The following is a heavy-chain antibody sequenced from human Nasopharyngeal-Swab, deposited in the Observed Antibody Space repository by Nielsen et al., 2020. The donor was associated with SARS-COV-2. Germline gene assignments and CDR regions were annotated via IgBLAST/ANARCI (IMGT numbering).Heavy chain of an antibody. CDR3: ARDQGGDRYSSGWYYYYYGMYV. CDR1: GFTFSSYG. CDR2: ISYDGSNK. J-gene: IGHJ6*02. D-gene: IGHD6-19*01. V-gene: IGHV3-30*03. Sequence: GESLKISCAASGFTFSSYGMHWVRQAPGKGLEWVAVISYDGSNKYYADSVKGRFTISRDNSKNTLYLQMNSLRAEDTAVYYCARDQGGDRYSSGWYYYYYGMYVWGQGTTVTVSS.